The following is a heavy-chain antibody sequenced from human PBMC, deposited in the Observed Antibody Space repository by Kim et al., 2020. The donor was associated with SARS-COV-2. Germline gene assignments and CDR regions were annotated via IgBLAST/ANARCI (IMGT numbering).Heavy chain of an antibody. V-gene: IGHV4-34*01. CDR3: ARPVSAAAGPFFDY. J-gene: IGHJ4*02. Sequence: NPSLKSRVTISVDTSKNQFSLKLSSVTAADTAVYYCARPVSAAAGPFFDYWGQGTLVTVSS. D-gene: IGHD6-13*01.